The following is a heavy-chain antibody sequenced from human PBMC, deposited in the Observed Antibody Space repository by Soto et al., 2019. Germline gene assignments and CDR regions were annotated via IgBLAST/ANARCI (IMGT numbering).Heavy chain of an antibody. J-gene: IGHJ5*02. V-gene: IGHV1-18*01. CDR1: GYTFTSYG. CDR3: ARDGAVAGHNWFDP. D-gene: IGHD6-19*01. Sequence: ASVKVSCKASGYTFTSYGISWVRQAPGQGLEWMGWISAYNGNTNYAQKLQGRVIMTTDTSTSTAYMELRSLRSDDTAVYYCARDGAVAGHNWFDPWGQGTLVTVSS. CDR2: ISAYNGNT.